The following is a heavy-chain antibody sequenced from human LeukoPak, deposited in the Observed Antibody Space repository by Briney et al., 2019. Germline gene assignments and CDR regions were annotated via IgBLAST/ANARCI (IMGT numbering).Heavy chain of an antibody. CDR1: GGSISSYY. J-gene: IGHJ4*02. CDR2: TYYSGST. CDR3: ARLDVVGGYYYDY. D-gene: IGHD3-22*01. Sequence: SETLSLTCTVSGGSISSYYWSWIRQPPGKGLEWIGYTYYSGSTNYNPSLKSRVTISVDTSKNQFSLKLSSVTAADTAVYYCARLDVVGGYYYDYWGQGTLVTVSS. V-gene: IGHV4-59*01.